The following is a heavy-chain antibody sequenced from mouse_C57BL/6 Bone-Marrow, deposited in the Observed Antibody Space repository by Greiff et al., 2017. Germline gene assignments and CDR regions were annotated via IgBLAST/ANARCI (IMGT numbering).Heavy chain of an antibody. CDR1: GFSLTSYG. V-gene: IGHV2-9*01. J-gene: IGHJ1*03. CDR2: IWGGGST. D-gene: IGHD2-12*01. Sequence: VKVEESGPGLVAPSQSLSITCTVSGFSLTSYGVDWVRQTPGKGLEWLGVIWGGGSTNYNSALMSSLSISKDNSKSQVFLKMNSLQTDNTAMYYCAKHGYRNDSYGYVDVWGTGTTVTVSS. CDR3: AKHGYRNDSYGYVDV.